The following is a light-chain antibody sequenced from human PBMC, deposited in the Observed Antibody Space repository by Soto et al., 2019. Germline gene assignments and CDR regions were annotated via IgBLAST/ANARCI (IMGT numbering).Light chain of an antibody. V-gene: IGKV1-5*03. CDR1: QTISSW. Sequence: DIPMTQSPSTLSASLGARVTITCRASQTISSWLAWYQQKPGKAPKLLIYKASTLKSGVPSRFSGSGSGTGFTLTISSLQPDDFATYYCQHYNSYSEAFGQGTKWIS. CDR3: QHYNSYSEA. J-gene: IGKJ1*01. CDR2: KAS.